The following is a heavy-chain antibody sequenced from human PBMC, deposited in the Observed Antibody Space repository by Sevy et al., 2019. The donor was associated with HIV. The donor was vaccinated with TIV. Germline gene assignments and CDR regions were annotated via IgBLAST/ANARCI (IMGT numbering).Heavy chain of an antibody. D-gene: IGHD6-13*01. Sequence: ASVKVSCKASGYTFTGYYMHWVRQAPGQGLEWMGWINPNSGGTNYAQKFQGRVTMTRDTSISTAYMELSRLGSDDTAVYYCARDRESSSWFTRYYYYYYGMDVWGQGTTVTVSS. CDR2: INPNSGGT. CDR1: GYTFTGYY. V-gene: IGHV1-2*02. CDR3: ARDRESSSWFTRYYYYYYGMDV. J-gene: IGHJ6*02.